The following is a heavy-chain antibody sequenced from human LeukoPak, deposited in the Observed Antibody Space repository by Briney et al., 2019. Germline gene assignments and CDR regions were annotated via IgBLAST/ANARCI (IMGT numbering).Heavy chain of an antibody. D-gene: IGHD2-2*01. CDR3: ARDGPTAAPFDY. V-gene: IGHV1-46*01. Sequence: ASVKVSCKASGYRFTSYDMHWGRQAPGQGLEWMGIINPRGGSTSYAQRFQGRGAMTRDTSTTTVYMEVNSLTSEDTAVYFCARDGPTAAPFDYWGQGTLVTVSA. CDR2: INPRGGST. J-gene: IGHJ4*02. CDR1: GYRFTSYD.